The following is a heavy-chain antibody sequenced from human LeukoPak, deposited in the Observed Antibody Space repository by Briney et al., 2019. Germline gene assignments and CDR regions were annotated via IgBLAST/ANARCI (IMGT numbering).Heavy chain of an antibody. J-gene: IGHJ6*02. CDR1: GFTFSNAW. CDR2: IKSKTDGGTT. V-gene: IGHV3-15*01. Sequence: GGSLRLSCAASGFTFSNAWMSWVRQAPGKGLEWVGRIKSKTDGGTTDYAAPVKGRFTISRDDSKNTLYLQMNSLKTEDTAVYYCTTGPPHRDFWSGPYYYYYGMDVWGQGTTVTVSS. CDR3: TTGPPHRDFWSGPYYYYYGMDV. D-gene: IGHD3-3*01.